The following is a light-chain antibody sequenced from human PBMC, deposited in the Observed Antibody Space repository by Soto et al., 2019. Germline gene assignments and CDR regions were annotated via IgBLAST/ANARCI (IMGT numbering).Light chain of an antibody. CDR1: QSVSSSY. CDR2: GAS. Sequence: EIVLTQSPGTLSLSPGERATLSCRASQSVSSSYLAWYQQKPCQATRLLIYGASSRATGIPDRFSGSGSGTDFTLTISRREPEDFAVYYCQQSGTFGQGTKLEIK. CDR3: QQSGT. J-gene: IGKJ2*02. V-gene: IGKV3-20*01.